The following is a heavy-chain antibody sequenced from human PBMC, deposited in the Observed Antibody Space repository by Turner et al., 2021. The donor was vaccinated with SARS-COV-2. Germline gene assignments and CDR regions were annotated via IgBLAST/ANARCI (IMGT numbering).Heavy chain of an antibody. J-gene: IGHJ4*02. V-gene: IGHV1-24*01. D-gene: IGHD1-26*01. CDR3: ETDYAIVEATLFDY. Sequence: QVQFVQSGAEVKKPGASVKVSCKVSGYTLIELSMHCVRQAPGKGLEWMGGFGAEDGETIYAQKFQGRVTMTEDTSTDTAYMEMSSVRSADTDVYYCETDYAIVEATLFDYWGQGTLVTVSS. CDR1: GYTLIELS. CDR2: FGAEDGET.